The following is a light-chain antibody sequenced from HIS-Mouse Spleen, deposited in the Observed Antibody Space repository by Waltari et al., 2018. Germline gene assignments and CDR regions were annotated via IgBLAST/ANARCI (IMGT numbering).Light chain of an antibody. CDR1: QSVSSY. CDR2: DAS. CDR3: QQRSNCPLT. J-gene: IGKJ4*01. Sequence: EIVLTQSPATLSWSPGARATLSCRASQSVSSYSTWYQTKPGHAPRLLIYDASNRATGIPARFSGSGSGTDFTLTISSLEPEDFAVYYCQQRSNCPLTFGGGTKVEIK. V-gene: IGKV3-11*01.